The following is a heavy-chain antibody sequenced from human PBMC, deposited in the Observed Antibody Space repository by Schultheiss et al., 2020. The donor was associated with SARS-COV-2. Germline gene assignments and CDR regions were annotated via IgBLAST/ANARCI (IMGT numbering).Heavy chain of an antibody. J-gene: IGHJ1*01. CDR3: AKIRSSGYYYVAEYFQH. D-gene: IGHD3-22*01. Sequence: GGSLRLSCAASGFTFDDYAMHWVRQAPGKGLEWVSGISWNSGSIGYADSVKGRFTISRDNAKNSLYLQMNSLRAEDTALYYCAKIRSSGYYYVAEYFQHWGQGTLVTVSS. CDR1: GFTFDDYA. CDR2: ISWNSGSI. V-gene: IGHV3-9*01.